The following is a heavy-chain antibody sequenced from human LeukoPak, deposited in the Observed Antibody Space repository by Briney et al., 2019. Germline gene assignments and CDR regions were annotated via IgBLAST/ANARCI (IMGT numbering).Heavy chain of an antibody. J-gene: IGHJ4*02. D-gene: IGHD4-17*01. CDR3: ARGRSAVTTPSHFDY. CDR1: GGTFSSYA. Sequence: SVKVSCKASGGTFSSYAISWVRQAPGQGLEWMGGIFPIFGTANYAQKFQGRVTITADKSTSTAYMELSSLRSEDTAVYYCARGRSAVTTPSHFDYWGQGTLVTVSS. V-gene: IGHV1-69*06. CDR2: IFPIFGTA.